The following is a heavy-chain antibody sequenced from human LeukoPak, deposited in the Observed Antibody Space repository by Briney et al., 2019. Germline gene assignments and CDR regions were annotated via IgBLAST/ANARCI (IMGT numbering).Heavy chain of an antibody. J-gene: IGHJ6*02. CDR3: ARDQQLVQGNYYYVMDV. Sequence: PGRSLRLSCAASGFTFSSYAMHWVRQAPGKGLEWVAVISYDGSNKYYADSVKCRFTISRDNSKNTLYLQMNSLRVEDTAVHYCARDQQLVQGNYYYVMDVWGQGTTVTVSS. V-gene: IGHV3-30*04. CDR2: ISYDGSNK. CDR1: GFTFSSYA. D-gene: IGHD6-13*01.